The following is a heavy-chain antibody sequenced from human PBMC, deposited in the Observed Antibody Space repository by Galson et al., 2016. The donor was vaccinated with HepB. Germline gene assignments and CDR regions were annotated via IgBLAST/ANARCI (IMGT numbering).Heavy chain of an antibody. Sequence: QSGAEVKKPGESLRISCKGSGYRITSYWITWVRQMPGKGLEWMGRIDPSDSYTKYSPSFQGHVTIPADKSINTAYLQWTTLKASDTAMYYCARQNGVPIDPWGQGTQVTVSS. D-gene: IGHD2-8*01. CDR1: GYRITSYW. V-gene: IGHV5-10-1*01. CDR2: IDPSDSYT. CDR3: ARQNGVPIDP. J-gene: IGHJ5*02.